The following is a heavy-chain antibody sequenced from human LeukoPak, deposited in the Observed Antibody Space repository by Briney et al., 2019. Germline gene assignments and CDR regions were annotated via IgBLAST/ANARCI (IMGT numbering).Heavy chain of an antibody. J-gene: IGHJ4*02. CDR3: AKDRDQDSSSWYYFDY. D-gene: IGHD6-13*01. CDR1: GFTFSSYA. V-gene: IGHV3-23*01. Sequence: GGSLRLSCAASGFTFSSYAMSWVRQAPGQGLEWVSAISGSGGSTYYADSVKGRFTISRDNSKNTLYLQMNSLRAEDTAVYYCAKDRDQDSSSWYYFDYWGQGTLVTVSS. CDR2: ISGSGGST.